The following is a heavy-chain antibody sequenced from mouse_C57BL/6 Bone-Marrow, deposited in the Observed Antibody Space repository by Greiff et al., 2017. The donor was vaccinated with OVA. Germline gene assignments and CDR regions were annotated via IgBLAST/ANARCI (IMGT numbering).Heavy chain of an antibody. D-gene: IGHD2-1*01. V-gene: IGHV1-69*01. CDR3: ARGDIYYGNYLYDYAMDY. J-gene: IGHJ4*01. CDR2: IDPSDSYT. CDR1: GYTFTSYW. Sequence: VQLQQPGAELVMPGASVKLSCKASGYTFTSYWMHWVKQRPGQGLEWIGEIDPSDSYTNYNQKFKGKSTLTVDKSSSTAYMQLSSLTSEYSAVYYCARGDIYYGNYLYDYAMDYWGQGTSVTVSS.